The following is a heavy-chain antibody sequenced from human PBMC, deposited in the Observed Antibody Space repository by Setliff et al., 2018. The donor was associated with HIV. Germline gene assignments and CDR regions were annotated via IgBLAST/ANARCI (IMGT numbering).Heavy chain of an antibody. CDR3: ARGSYTVRIDY. J-gene: IGHJ4*02. CDR2: IYSNGRT. D-gene: IGHD3-10*01. Sequence: KPSETLSLTCTVSGGSITSGSCYWSWIRQPAGKGLEWIGRIYSNGRTTHNPSLKSRVTISRDTSENQFSLRLSSVTAADTAVYYCARGSYTVRIDYWGQGTRVTVSS. V-gene: IGHV4-61*02. CDR1: GGSITSGSCY.